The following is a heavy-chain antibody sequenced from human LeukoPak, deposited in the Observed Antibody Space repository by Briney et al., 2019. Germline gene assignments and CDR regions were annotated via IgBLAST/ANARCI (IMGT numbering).Heavy chain of an antibody. CDR2: VSGSGGGT. V-gene: IGHV3-23*01. J-gene: IGHJ3*02. D-gene: IGHD5/OR15-5a*01. CDR3: AKDHRVYDKTPTAFDI. CDR1: GFTFSSYS. Sequence: GGSLRLSCAASGFTFSSYSMNWVRQAPGKGLEWVSGVSGSGGGTYYADSVKGRFTISRDNSKTTLYLQMNSLRAEDTAVYYCAKDHRVYDKTPTAFDIWGQGTLVTVSS.